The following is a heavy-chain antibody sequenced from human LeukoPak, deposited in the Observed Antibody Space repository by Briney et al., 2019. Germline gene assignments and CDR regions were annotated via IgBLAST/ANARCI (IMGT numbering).Heavy chain of an antibody. CDR1: GGSISSYY. J-gene: IGHJ5*02. CDR3: ARAQRGYCSSTSCYYAWFDP. D-gene: IGHD2-2*01. Sequence: SETLSLTCTVSGGSISSYYWSWIRQPPGKGLEWIGYIYYSGSTNYNPSLKSRVTISVDTSKNQFSLKVSSVPAADTAVYYCARAQRGYCSSTSCYYAWFDPWGQGTLVTVSS. CDR2: IYYSGST. V-gene: IGHV4-59*01.